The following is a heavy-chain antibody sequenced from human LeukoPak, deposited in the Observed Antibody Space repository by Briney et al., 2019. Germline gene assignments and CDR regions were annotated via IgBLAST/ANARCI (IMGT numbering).Heavy chain of an antibody. Sequence: ASVKVYCKVSGYTLTELSMHWVRQAPGKGLEWMGGFDPEDGETIYAQKFQGRVTMTEDTSTDTAYMELSSLRSEDTAVYYCATDLKNYEVGAFDIWGQGTMVTVSS. V-gene: IGHV1-24*01. D-gene: IGHD1-7*01. J-gene: IGHJ3*02. CDR3: ATDLKNYEVGAFDI. CDR2: FDPEDGET. CDR1: GYTLTELS.